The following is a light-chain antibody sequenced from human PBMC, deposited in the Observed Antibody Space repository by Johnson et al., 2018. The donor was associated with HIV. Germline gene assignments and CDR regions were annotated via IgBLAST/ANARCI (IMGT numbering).Light chain of an antibody. CDR1: SSNIGNNY. Sequence: QSVLTQPPSVSAAPGQKVTISCSGSSSNIGNNYVSWYQQLPGTSPKLLIYENKARPSGIPDRFSGSKSATSATLAITGLQTGDEAYYYCGTWARSLYVFVFISGTKSTVL. V-gene: IGLV1-51*01. J-gene: IGLJ1*01. CDR2: ENK. CDR3: GTWARSLYVFV.